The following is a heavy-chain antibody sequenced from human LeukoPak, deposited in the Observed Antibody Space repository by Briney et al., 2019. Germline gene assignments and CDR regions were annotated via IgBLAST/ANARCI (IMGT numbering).Heavy chain of an antibody. Sequence: GGSLRLSCAASGFTFSSYAMSWVHQAPGKGLEWVSAISGSGGSTYYADSVKGRFTISRDNSKNTLYLQMNSLRAEDTAVYYCAKDSAYSGYDWGDYYYYGMDVWGQGTTVTVSS. D-gene: IGHD5-12*01. CDR1: GFTFSSYA. V-gene: IGHV3-23*01. CDR2: ISGSGGST. J-gene: IGHJ6*02. CDR3: AKDSAYSGYDWGDYYYYGMDV.